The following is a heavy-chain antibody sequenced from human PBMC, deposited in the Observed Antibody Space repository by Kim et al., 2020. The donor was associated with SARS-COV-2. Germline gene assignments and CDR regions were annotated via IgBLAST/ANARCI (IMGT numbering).Heavy chain of an antibody. D-gene: IGHD7-27*01. V-gene: IGHV3-23*01. CDR3: AKDGEEDY. CDR2: ST. Sequence: STYNAASVKGRFTISRDNSKNTLYLQMNSLRAEDTAVYYCAKDGEEDYWGQGTLVTVSS. J-gene: IGHJ4*02.